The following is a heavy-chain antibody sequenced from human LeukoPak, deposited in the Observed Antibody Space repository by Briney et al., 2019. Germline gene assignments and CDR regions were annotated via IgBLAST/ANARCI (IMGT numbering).Heavy chain of an antibody. CDR3: AREGPYYYGSGSYPRKYNWFDP. V-gene: IGHV4-38-2*02. CDR1: GYSISSGYY. CDR2: IYHSGNN. Sequence: PSETLSLTCTVSGYSISSGYYWGWIRQPPGKGLEWIGNIYHSGNNYYNPSLKSRVTISVDTSKNQFSLKLSSVTAADTAVYYCAREGPYYYGSGSYPRKYNWFDPWGQGTLVTVSS. J-gene: IGHJ5*02. D-gene: IGHD3-10*01.